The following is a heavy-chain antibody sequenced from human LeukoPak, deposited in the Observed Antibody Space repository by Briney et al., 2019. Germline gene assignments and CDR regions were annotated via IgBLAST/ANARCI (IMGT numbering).Heavy chain of an antibody. CDR3: AKEVEPRDN. CDR1: GFTFSAYA. CDR2: ISGHGGST. J-gene: IGHJ4*02. V-gene: IGHV3-23*01. Sequence: PGGSLRLSXAASGFTFSAYAMTWVRQAPGKGVEWVSGISGHGGSTFYANSVKGRFTISRDNSKNTLYLQMNSLGAEDTAVYYCAKEVEPRDNWGQGTLVTVSS. D-gene: IGHD1-26*01.